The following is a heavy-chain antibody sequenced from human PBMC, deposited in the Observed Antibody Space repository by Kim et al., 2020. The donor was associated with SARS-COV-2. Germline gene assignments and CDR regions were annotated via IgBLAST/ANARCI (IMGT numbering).Heavy chain of an antibody. J-gene: IGHJ5*02. Sequence: ANYAQKFQGRVTSTADESTSTAYMELSSLRSEDTAVYYCARDLVNNWFDPWGQGTLVTVSS. CDR2: A. V-gene: IGHV1-69*01. CDR3: ARDLVNNWFDP.